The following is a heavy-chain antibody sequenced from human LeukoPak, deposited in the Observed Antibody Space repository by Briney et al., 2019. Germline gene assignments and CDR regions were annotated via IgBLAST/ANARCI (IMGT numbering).Heavy chain of an antibody. D-gene: IGHD4/OR15-4a*01. J-gene: IGHJ4*02. CDR3: SIPPNVVLKSWYFDL. Sequence: GASLRLSCEASGYTFSSYDMMWVRQAPGKGLEWIGRISEGVGSTYYTDSVKGRFTISRDNSKNTLSLQMNSLRAEDTAVYFCSIPPNVVLKSWYFDLWGQGTLVTVSS. V-gene: IGHV3-23*01. CDR1: GYTFSSYD. CDR2: ISEGVGST.